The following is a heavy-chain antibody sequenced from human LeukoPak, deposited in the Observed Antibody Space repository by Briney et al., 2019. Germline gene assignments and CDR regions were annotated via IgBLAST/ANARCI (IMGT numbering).Heavy chain of an antibody. CDR2: IYPGDSDT. Sequence: GESLKISCKGFGYSFTSYWIGWVRQMPGKGLEWMGIIYPGDSDTRYSPSFQGQATISADKSISTAYLQRSSLKASDTAMYYCAGQSLTGSIDYWGQGTLVTVSS. CDR3: AGQSLTGSIDY. V-gene: IGHV5-51*01. D-gene: IGHD2-8*02. CDR1: GYSFTSYW. J-gene: IGHJ4*02.